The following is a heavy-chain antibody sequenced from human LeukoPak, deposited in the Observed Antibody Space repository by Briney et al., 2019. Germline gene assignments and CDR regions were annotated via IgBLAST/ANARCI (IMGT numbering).Heavy chain of an antibody. CDR2: ISADGIDK. Sequence: GRSLRLSCAASGFPFSNYGMHWVRQAPGKGLEWVAVISADGIDKYYADSVKGRFTISRDNFKSMLFLHMNSLRAEDTALYYCARDLHCYVAMDVWGQGTTVTVSS. CDR3: ARDLHCYVAMDV. V-gene: IGHV3-30*03. D-gene: IGHD2-21*01. CDR1: GFPFSNYG. J-gene: IGHJ6*02.